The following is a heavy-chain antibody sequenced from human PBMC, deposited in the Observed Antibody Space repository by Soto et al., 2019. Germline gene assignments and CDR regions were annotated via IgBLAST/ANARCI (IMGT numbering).Heavy chain of an antibody. CDR1: GYTFSSYY. D-gene: IGHD6-13*01. V-gene: IGHV1-46*01. Sequence: QVQLVQSGAEVKMPGASVKVSCKTSGYTFSSYYIHWVRQGPGQGLEWMGMINPSGGSTTHAQMFQGRVTMSMDTSTSTGYMDLSSLRSEVTAVYYCARATSAGTGRRLGVWGQGTTVTVSS. J-gene: IGHJ6*02. CDR2: INPSGGST. CDR3: ARATSAGTGRRLGV.